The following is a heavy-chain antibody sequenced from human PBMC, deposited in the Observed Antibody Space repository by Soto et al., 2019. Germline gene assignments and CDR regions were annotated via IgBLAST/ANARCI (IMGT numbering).Heavy chain of an antibody. Sequence: EVQLLESGGGLVQPGGSLRLSCAASGFTFSSYAMSWVRQAPGKGLEWVSAISGSGGSTYYADSVKGRFTISRDNSKNTLYLQMNSLRAEDTAVYYCATGEIAVAGFYYYGMDVWGQGTTVTVSS. J-gene: IGHJ6*02. V-gene: IGHV3-23*01. CDR1: GFTFSSYA. CDR2: ISGSGGST. D-gene: IGHD6-19*01. CDR3: ATGEIAVAGFYYYGMDV.